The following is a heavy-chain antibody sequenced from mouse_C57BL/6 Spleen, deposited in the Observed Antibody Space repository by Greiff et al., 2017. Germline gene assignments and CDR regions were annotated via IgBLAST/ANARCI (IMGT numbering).Heavy chain of an antibody. D-gene: IGHD1-1*01. Sequence: EVQLQQSGAELVKPGASVKLSCTASGFNIKDYYMHWVKQRTEQGLEWIGRIDPEDGETNYAPKFPGKATITADTSSNTAYLQLSSLTSEDTAVYYCASYYGSSYVAFFDYWGQGTTLTVSS. CDR1: GFNIKDYY. J-gene: IGHJ2*01. CDR3: ASYYGSSYVAFFDY. CDR2: IDPEDGET. V-gene: IGHV14-2*01.